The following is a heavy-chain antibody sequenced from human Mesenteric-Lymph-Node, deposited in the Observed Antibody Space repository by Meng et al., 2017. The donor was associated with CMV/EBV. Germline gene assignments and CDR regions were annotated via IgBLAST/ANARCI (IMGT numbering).Heavy chain of an antibody. CDR1: GFTFSSYG. CDR2: IAYDGRNK. CDR3: AGDLRGVDTGYGVVIPDYNFYGMDV. V-gene: IGHV3-30*03. Sequence: GGSLRLSCAVSGFTFSSYGMHWVRQAPGKGLEWVAVIAYDGRNKYYGDSVKGRFTISRDSAKNTLYLQMNSLRVEDTAVYYCAGDLRGVDTGYGVVIPDYNFYGMDVWGQGTTVTVSS. J-gene: IGHJ6*02. D-gene: IGHD3-22*01.